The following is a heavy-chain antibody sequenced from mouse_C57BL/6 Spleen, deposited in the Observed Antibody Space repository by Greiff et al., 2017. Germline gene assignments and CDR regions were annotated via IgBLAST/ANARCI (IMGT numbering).Heavy chain of an antibody. D-gene: IGHD4-1*01. J-gene: IGHJ4*01. Sequence: QVQLQQSGPGLVQPSQSLSITCTVSGFSLTSYGVHWVRQSPGKGLEWLGVIWSGGSTDYNAAFISRLSISKDNSKSPVSFKKHRLQADDAAIYYCPRNDGTGTGYYAMDYWGQGTSVTVSS. CDR3: PRNDGTGTGYYAMDY. V-gene: IGHV2-2*01. CDR2: IWSGGST. CDR1: GFSLTSYG.